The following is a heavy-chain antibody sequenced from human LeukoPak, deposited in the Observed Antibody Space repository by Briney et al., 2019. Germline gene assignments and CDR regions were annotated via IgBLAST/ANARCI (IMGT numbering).Heavy chain of an antibody. CDR3: VRGGQCSGGSCYADYFYYYMDV. D-gene: IGHD2-15*01. J-gene: IGHJ6*03. CDR2: ISYGGGTK. Sequence: GGSLRLSCAASGFSFSDYYINWIRQAQGKGLGWVSYISYGGGTKHYADSVEGRFTVSRDNAKNSVILQMNSLRAEDTAVYYCVRGGQCSGGSCYADYFYYYMDVWGKGTTVTVSS. V-gene: IGHV3-11*04. CDR1: GFSFSDYY.